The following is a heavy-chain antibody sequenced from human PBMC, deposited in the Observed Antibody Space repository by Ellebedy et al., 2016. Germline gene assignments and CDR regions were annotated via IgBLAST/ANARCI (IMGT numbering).Heavy chain of an antibody. CDR2: TYSSGST. CDR3: ARDDSGSYYFDY. V-gene: IGHV4-4*07. D-gene: IGHD1-26*01. Sequence: SETLSLTXTVSGGSISGYYWSWIRQPAGKGLEWIGRTYSSGSTNFNPSLKSRVTMSVDTTKTQFSLKLSSVTAADTAVYYCARDDSGSYYFDYWGQGTLVTVSS. J-gene: IGHJ4*02. CDR1: GGSISGYY.